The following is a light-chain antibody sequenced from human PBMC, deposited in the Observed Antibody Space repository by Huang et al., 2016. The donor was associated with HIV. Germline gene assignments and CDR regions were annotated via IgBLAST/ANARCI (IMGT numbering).Light chain of an antibody. V-gene: IGKV1-39*01. CDR3: QQSYSPPWT. Sequence: DIQMTQSPSSLSESVGDRVTMTGRASQSVTTYLKWYQQRPGKAPKLLIYAASRLQGGVPSRFSGSGSGTSFTLIISSLQPEDFATYYCQQSYSPPWTFGQGTTVEIK. J-gene: IGKJ1*01. CDR2: AAS. CDR1: QSVTTY.